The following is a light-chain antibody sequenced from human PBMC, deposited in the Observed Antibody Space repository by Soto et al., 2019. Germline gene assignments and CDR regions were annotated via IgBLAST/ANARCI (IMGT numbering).Light chain of an antibody. V-gene: IGKV1-33*01. CDR3: QQYDSLPIT. CDR1: DDIINS. Sequence: DIHVTQSPSSLSASIGDRVTITSQASDDIINSLNWYQQKPGKAPKLLIHDASILQTGVPSRFSGSGSGTDFTFTITSLQPEDIATYYCQQYDSLPITFGGGTKVDIK. J-gene: IGKJ4*01. CDR2: DAS.